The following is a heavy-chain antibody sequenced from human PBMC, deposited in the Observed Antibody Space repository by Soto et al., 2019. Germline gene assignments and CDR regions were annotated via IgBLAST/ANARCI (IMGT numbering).Heavy chain of an antibody. V-gene: IGHV1-69*01. CDR2: IIPISDTT. CDR3: ARSHGSSTSLEIYYYYYYGMDV. CDR1: GGTFSSYA. Sequence: QVQLVQSGAEVKKPGSSVKVSCKASGGTFSSYAISWVRQAPGQGLEWMGGIIPISDTTNYAQKFQGRVTITADESTITAYMELSSLRSEDTAVYYCARSHGSSTSLEIYYYYYYGMDVWGQGTTVTVSS. D-gene: IGHD2-2*01. J-gene: IGHJ6*02.